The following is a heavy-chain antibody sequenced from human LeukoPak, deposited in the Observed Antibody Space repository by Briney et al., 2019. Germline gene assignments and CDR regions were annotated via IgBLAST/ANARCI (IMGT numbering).Heavy chain of an antibody. J-gene: IGHJ6*03. D-gene: IGHD4-17*01. CDR3: ARYDYGDYEDYFYYMDV. CDR1: GFTFSSYG. Sequence: PGRSLRLSCAASGFTFSSYGMHWVRQAPGKGLEWVAYIQYDGSNEQYADSVKGRFTISRDNAKNSLYLHMDGLRAEDTALYYCARYDYGDYEDYFYYMDVWGKGTAVSVSS. CDR2: IQYDGSNE. V-gene: IGHV3-30*12.